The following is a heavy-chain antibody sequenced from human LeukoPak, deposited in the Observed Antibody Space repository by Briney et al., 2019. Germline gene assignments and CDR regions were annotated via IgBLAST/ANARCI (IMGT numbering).Heavy chain of an antibody. D-gene: IGHD6-19*01. CDR3: ARVRSSGWGKGFDY. CDR1: GGSISNGTSY. J-gene: IGHJ4*02. Sequence: NPSQTLSLTCTVSGGSISNGTSYWSWIRQPPGKGLEWIGYIYYSGSTNYNPSLKSRVTISVDTSKNQFSLKLSSVTAADTAMYYCARVRSSGWGKGFDYWGQGTLVTVSS. V-gene: IGHV4-61*01. CDR2: IYYSGST.